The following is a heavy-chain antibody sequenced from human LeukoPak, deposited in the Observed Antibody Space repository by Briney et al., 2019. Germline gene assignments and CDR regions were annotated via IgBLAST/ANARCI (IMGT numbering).Heavy chain of an antibody. J-gene: IGHJ6*02. Sequence: SETLSLTCTVSGGSISSYYWSWIRQPAGKGLEWIGRIYTSGSTNYNPSLKSRVTMSVDTSKNQFSLKLSSVTAADTAVYYCARESLCSSTSCPVPYYYYGMDVWGQGTTVTVSS. D-gene: IGHD2-2*01. V-gene: IGHV4-4*07. CDR3: ARESLCSSTSCPVPYYYYGMDV. CDR1: GGSISSYY. CDR2: IYTSGST.